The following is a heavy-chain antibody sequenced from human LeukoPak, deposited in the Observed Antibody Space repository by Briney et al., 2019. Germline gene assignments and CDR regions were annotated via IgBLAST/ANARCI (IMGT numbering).Heavy chain of an antibody. CDR3: ARDPVDYYDSSGYYPPSY. J-gene: IGHJ4*02. CDR1: GFTFSSYA. D-gene: IGHD3-22*01. V-gene: IGHV3-30-3*01. Sequence: GGSLRLSCAASGFTFSSYAMHWVRQAPGKGLEWVAVISYDGSNKYYADSVKGRFTISRDNSKNTLYLQMNSLRAEDTAVYYCARDPVDYYDSSGYYPPSYWGQGTLVTVSS. CDR2: ISYDGSNK.